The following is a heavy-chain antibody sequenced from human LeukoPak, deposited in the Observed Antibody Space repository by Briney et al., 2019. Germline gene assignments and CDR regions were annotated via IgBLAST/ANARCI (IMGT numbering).Heavy chain of an antibody. V-gene: IGHV1-18*01. CDR3: ARWSDSSGSLAY. Sequence: ASVKVSCKASGYNFGSYIISWVRQAPGQGLEWMEWITPYSGNTNYAQMLQGRVTMTTDTSASTTYMELRSLRSDDTAVYYCARWSDSSGSLAYWGQGTLVTVSS. D-gene: IGHD3-22*01. J-gene: IGHJ4*02. CDR2: ITPYSGNT. CDR1: GYNFGSYI.